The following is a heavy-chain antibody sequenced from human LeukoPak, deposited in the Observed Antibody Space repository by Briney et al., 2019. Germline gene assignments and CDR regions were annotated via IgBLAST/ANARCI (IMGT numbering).Heavy chain of an antibody. CDR1: GGSFSGYY. CDR2: INHSGST. J-gene: IGHJ4*02. Sequence: SETLSLTCAVYGGSFSGYYWSWIRQPPGKGLEWIGEINHSGSTNYNPSLKSRVTISVDTSKNQFSLKLSSVTAADTAVYYCARVVAVATVDGYFDYWGQGTLVTVSS. CDR3: ARVVAVATVDGYFDY. V-gene: IGHV4-34*01. D-gene: IGHD5-12*01.